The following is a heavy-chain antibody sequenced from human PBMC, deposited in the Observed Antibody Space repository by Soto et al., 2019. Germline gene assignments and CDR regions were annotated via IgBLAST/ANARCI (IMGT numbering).Heavy chain of an antibody. CDR3: ARVGGYSYHLYGMDV. CDR1: GGSFSGYY. D-gene: IGHD5-18*01. J-gene: IGHJ6*02. CDR2: INHSRST. Sequence: SETLSLTCAVYGGSFSGYYWTWIRQPPGKGLEWIGEINHSRSTNYNPSLESRVTISLDTSKNQFSLKLSSVTAADTAVYFCARVGGYSYHLYGMDVWGQGTTVTVSS. V-gene: IGHV4-34*01.